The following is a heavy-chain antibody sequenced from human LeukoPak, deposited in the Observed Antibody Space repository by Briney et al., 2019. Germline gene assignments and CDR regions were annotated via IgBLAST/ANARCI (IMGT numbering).Heavy chain of an antibody. CDR2: ISSNTGNP. Sequence: GASVKVSCKASGYIFSIYAIIWVRQAPGQGLEFMGWISSNTGNPAYAQGFTGRFVFSLDTSVSTAYLQISSLKAEDTAVYYCARDYTLTVGTTTYFQHWGQGTLVTVSS. CDR3: ARDYTLTVGTTTYFQH. V-gene: IGHV7-4-1*02. J-gene: IGHJ1*01. D-gene: IGHD1-26*01. CDR1: GYIFSIYA.